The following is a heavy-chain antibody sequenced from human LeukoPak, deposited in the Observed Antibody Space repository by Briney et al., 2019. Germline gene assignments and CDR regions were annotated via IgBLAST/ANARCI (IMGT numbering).Heavy chain of an antibody. CDR3: ARDVAGSYYFDY. J-gene: IGHJ4*02. V-gene: IGHV4-39*07. CDR1: GDSITSTSYY. D-gene: IGHD3-10*01. CDR2: LYYTGGT. Sequence: SETLSLTCAVSGDSITSTSYYWGWIRQPPEKGLEWIGRLYYTGGTFYSPSLKSRVTISVDTSKNQFSLKLSSVTAADPAVYFSARDVAGSYYFDYWGQETLVTVSP.